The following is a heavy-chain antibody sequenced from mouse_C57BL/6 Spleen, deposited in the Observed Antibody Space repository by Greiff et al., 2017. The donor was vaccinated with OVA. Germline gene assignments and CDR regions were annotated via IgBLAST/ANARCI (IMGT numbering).Heavy chain of an antibody. Sequence: VKLMESGPGLVQPSQSLSITCTVSGFSLTSYGVHWVRQSPGKGLEWLGVIWSGGSTDYNAAFISRLSISKDNSKSQVFFKMNSLQADDTAIYYCARDDGYYTYYAMDYWGQGTSVTVSS. CDR2: IWSGGST. J-gene: IGHJ4*01. D-gene: IGHD2-3*01. V-gene: IGHV2-2*01. CDR1: GFSLTSYG. CDR3: ARDDGYYTYYAMDY.